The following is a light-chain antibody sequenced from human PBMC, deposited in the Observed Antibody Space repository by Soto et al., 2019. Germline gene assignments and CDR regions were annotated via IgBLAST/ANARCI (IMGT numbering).Light chain of an antibody. Sequence: QSVLTQPASVSGSPGQSMTISCTGTSSDVGGYNYVSWYQQHPGKAPKLTIYDVSNRPSGVSNRFSGSKSGNTASLTISGLQAEDEADYFCSSYTTSSTVVFGGGTKLTVL. CDR1: SSDVGGYNY. J-gene: IGLJ2*01. V-gene: IGLV2-14*01. CDR2: DVS. CDR3: SSYTTSSTVV.